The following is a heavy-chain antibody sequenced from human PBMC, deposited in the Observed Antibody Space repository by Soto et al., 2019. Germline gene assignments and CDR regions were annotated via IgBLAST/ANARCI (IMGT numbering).Heavy chain of an antibody. Sequence: ASVKVSCKASGYTFTSYAMHWVRQAPGQRLEWMGWINAGNGNTKYSQKFQGRVTITRDTSASTAYMELSSLRSEDTAVYYCARDYSSGWSTNFWGKGENWFDPWGQGTLVTVSS. CDR3: ARDYSSGWSTNFWGKGENWFDP. J-gene: IGHJ5*02. V-gene: IGHV1-3*01. CDR1: GYTFTSYA. CDR2: INAGNGNT. D-gene: IGHD6-19*01.